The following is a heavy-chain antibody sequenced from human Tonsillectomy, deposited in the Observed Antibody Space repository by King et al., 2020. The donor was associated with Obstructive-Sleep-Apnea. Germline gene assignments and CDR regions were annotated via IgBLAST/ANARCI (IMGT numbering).Heavy chain of an antibody. CDR1: GFTFSSYG. J-gene: IGHJ4*02. CDR3: AKDQLRVYSGYDLRH. CDR2: IRDDGRNK. V-gene: IGHV3-30*02. Sequence: VQLVESGGGVVQPGRSLRLSCAASGFTFSSYGMHWVRQAPGKGLEGVAFIRDDGRNKYYADSGKGRFTISRDNSKNTLYLQMNSLRAEDTAVYYCAKDQLRVYSGYDLRHWGQGTQVTVSS. D-gene: IGHD5-12*01.